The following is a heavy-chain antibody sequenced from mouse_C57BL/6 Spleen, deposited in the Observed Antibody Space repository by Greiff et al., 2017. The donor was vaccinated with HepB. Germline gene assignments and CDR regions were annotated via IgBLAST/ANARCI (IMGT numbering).Heavy chain of an antibody. V-gene: IGHV1-52*01. CDR1: GYTFTSYW. CDR2: LNPSDSET. CDR3: ARGGAYSNYWYFDV. D-gene: IGHD2-5*01. Sequence: QVQLQQPGAELVRPGSSVKLSCKASGYTFTSYWMHWVKQRPIQGLEWIGNLNPSDSETHYNQKFKDKATLTVDKSSSTAYMQLSSLTSEDSAVYDCARGGAYSNYWYFDVWGTGTTVTVSS. J-gene: IGHJ1*03.